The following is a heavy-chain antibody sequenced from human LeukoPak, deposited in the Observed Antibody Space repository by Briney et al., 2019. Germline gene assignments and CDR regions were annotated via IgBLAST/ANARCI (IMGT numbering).Heavy chain of an antibody. CDR1: GGSFSGYY. Sequence: SETLSLTCAVYGGSFSGYYWSWIRQPPGKGLEGRGEINHSGRTNYNPSLKRRVTISVDTSKTPFSLKLSSVTAADTAVYYCARCSRKGFGVQQKGAGRRGPDAFDIWGQGTMVTVSS. CDR3: ARCSRKGFGVQQKGAGRRGPDAFDI. J-gene: IGHJ3*02. CDR2: INHSGRT. D-gene: IGHD3-16*01. V-gene: IGHV4-34*01.